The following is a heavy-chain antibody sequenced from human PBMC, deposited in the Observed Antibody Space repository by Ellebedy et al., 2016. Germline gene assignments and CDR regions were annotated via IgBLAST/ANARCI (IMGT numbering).Heavy chain of an antibody. CDR1: GFTFDDYA. D-gene: IGHD1-20*01. V-gene: IGHV3-9*01. CDR2: ISWNSGSI. Sequence: GGSLRLSCAASGFTFDDYAMHWVRQAPGKGLEWVSGISWNSGSIGNADSVKGRFTISSDNAKNSLYLQMNSLRAEETAVYYCAGSRYNFRYYFDYWGQGTLVTVSS. J-gene: IGHJ4*02. CDR3: AGSRYNFRYYFDY.